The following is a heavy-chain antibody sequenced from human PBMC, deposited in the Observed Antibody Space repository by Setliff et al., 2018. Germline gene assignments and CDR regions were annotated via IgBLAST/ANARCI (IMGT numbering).Heavy chain of an antibody. V-gene: IGHV1-18*01. D-gene: IGHD2-2*01. J-gene: IGHJ4*02. CDR3: ERLVRYCSTTSCQRTSGDDF. CDR2: ISPYNGHT. CDR1: GYALNSYG. Sequence: ASVKVSCKTAGYALNSYGLTWVRQAPGQGLEWMGWISPYNGHTNSAQKLQGRVTMTTDTSTNTAYMELRSLRSDDTAVYYCERLVRYCSTTSCQRTSGDDFWGLGTLVTVSS.